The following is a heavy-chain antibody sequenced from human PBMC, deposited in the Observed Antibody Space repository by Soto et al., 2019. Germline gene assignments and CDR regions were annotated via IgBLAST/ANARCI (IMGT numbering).Heavy chain of an antibody. CDR1: GGSIGSRDYY. Sequence: QVQVQESGPGLVKPSQTLSLKCSVSGGSIGSRDYYWSRIRQHPEKGLEWIGSIYYNGNTDYNPSLRGRPTMSLDTSMNEFSRKLTSVTAADTAVYYCARDKGGAALKGSGMDVWGQGTTVTVS. D-gene: IGHD3-10*01. J-gene: IGHJ6*02. CDR2: IYYNGNT. V-gene: IGHV4-31*02. CDR3: ARDKGGAALKGSGMDV.